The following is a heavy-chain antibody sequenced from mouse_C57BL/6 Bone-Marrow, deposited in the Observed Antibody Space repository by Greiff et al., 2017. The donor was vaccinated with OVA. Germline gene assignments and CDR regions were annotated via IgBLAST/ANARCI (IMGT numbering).Heavy chain of an antibody. CDR1: GYTFTSYW. CDR2: IDPSDSYT. V-gene: IGHV1-50*01. CDR3: EGSRFITTVVATSNFDV. D-gene: IGHD1-1*01. J-gene: IGHJ1*03. Sequence: QVQLQQPGAELVKPGASVKLSCKASGYTFTSYWMQWVKQRPGQGLEWIGEIDPSDSYTNYNQKFKGKATLTVDTSSSTAYMKLSSLTSEDSAVYYCEGSRFITTVVATSNFDVWGTGTTVTVSS.